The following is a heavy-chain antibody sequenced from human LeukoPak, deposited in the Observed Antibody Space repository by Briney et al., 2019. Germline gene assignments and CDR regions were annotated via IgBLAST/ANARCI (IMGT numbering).Heavy chain of an antibody. J-gene: IGHJ4*02. D-gene: IGHD3-22*01. CDR3: ARGDGTYYYDSSGYYPSLYFDY. V-gene: IGHV4-59*11. Sequence: SETLSLTCTVSGGSISSHYWSWIRQPPGKGLEWIGYIYHSGSTNYNPSLKSRVTISVDTSKNQFSLKLSSVAAADTAVYHCARGDGTYYYDSSGYYPSLYFDYWGQGTLVTVSS. CDR2: IYHSGST. CDR1: GGSISSHY.